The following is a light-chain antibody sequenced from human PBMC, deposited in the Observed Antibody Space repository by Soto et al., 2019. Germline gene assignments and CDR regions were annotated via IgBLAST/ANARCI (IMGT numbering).Light chain of an antibody. CDR1: SSDVGGYNY. CDR2: DVS. V-gene: IGLV2-14*01. J-gene: IGLJ1*01. CDR3: SSYTSSSTRV. Sequence: QSALTQPASVSGSPGQSITISCTGTSSDVGGYNYVSWYQQRPGKAPKVMIYDVSNRPSGVSNRFSGSKSGNTASLTISGLQAEDEADYYCSSYTSSSTRVFGTGTKLTVL.